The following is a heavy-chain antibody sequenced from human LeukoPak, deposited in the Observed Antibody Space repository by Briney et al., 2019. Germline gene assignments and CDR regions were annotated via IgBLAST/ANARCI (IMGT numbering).Heavy chain of an antibody. CDR3: ARDRRAPGPFDI. D-gene: IGHD6-6*01. CDR1: GFTFSSYA. Sequence: PGTSLRLSCAASGFTFSSYAMHWVRQAPGKGLEWVAVISYDGSNKYYADSVKGRFTISRDNSKNTLYLQMNSLRAEDTAVYYCARDRRAPGPFDIWGQGTMVTVSS. J-gene: IGHJ3*02. CDR2: ISYDGSNK. V-gene: IGHV3-30-3*01.